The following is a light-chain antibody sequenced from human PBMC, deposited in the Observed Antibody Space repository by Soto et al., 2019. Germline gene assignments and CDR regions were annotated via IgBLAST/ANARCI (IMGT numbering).Light chain of an antibody. J-gene: IGLJ1*01. V-gene: IGLV2-14*01. Sequence: QSALTQPASVSGSPGQSIPISCTGTSSDVGGFNYVSWYQHHPGKAPKPMIYEVSYRPSGVSNRFSASKTGNTASLTISGLPADDEEDYYCSSYISSTTLEVFGNGTKVTVL. CDR1: SSDVGGFNY. CDR3: SSYISSTTLEV. CDR2: EVS.